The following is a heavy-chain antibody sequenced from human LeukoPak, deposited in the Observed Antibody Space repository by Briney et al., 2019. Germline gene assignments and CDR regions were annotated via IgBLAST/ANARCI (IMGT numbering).Heavy chain of an antibody. CDR2: IYTSGST. V-gene: IGHV4-61*02. D-gene: IGHD5-12*01. Sequence: PSETLSLTCTVSGGSISSGSYYWSWIRQPAGKGLEWIGRIYTSGSTNYNPSLKSRVTISVDTSKTQFSLKLSSVTAADTAVYYCASVGYSGYDPFDYWGQGTLVTVSS. CDR1: GGSISSGSYY. CDR3: ASVGYSGYDPFDY. J-gene: IGHJ4*02.